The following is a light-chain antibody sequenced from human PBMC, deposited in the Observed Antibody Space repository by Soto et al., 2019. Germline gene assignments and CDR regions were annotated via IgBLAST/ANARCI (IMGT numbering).Light chain of an antibody. J-gene: IGKJ4*01. CDR2: GAS. CDR1: QGFSNS. Sequence: DIQMTQSPSSLTASIGDRVTISCRASQGFSNSLAWYQQKPGKVPTLLIYGASILQSGVPSRFSGSGSGTEFTLTISCLQPEDVATYFCQKYDSAPLTFGGWTKVEIK. CDR3: QKYDSAPLT. V-gene: IGKV1-27*01.